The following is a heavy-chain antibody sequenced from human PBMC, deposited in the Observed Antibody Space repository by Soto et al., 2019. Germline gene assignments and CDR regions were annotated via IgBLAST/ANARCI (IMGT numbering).Heavy chain of an antibody. CDR3: ARAIYDSSGYPPDY. CDR1: GGTFSSYA. D-gene: IGHD3-22*01. CDR2: IIPMFGTP. J-gene: IGHJ4*02. V-gene: IGHV1-69*12. Sequence: QVQLVQSGAEVKKPGSSVKVSCKISGGTFSSYAISWVRQAPGQGPEWMGGIIPMFGTPNYAQKFQGRVTVTADESTTTAYMELSSLSSEDTAVYYCARAIYDSSGYPPDYWGQGTLVSVSS.